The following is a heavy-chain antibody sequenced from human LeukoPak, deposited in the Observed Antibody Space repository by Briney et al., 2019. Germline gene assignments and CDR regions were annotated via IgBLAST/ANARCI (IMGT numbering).Heavy chain of an antibody. V-gene: IGHV4-34*01. Sequence: SETLSLTCAVYGGSFSGYYWSWIRQPPGKGLERIGEINHSGSTNYNPSLKSRVTISVDTSKNQFSLKLSSVTAADTAVYYCARVLYSSSTYYYYYYMDVWGKGTTVTVSS. CDR2: INHSGST. J-gene: IGHJ6*03. D-gene: IGHD6-13*01. CDR3: ARVLYSSSTYYYYYYMDV. CDR1: GGSFSGYY.